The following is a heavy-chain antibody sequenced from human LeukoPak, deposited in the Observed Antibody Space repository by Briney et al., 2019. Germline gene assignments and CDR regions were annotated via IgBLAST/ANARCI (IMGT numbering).Heavy chain of an antibody. J-gene: IGHJ4*02. CDR1: GFTFSSYG. V-gene: IGHV3-30*18. CDR3: AKDVPTAYFDY. Sequence: GRSLRLSRAASGFTFSSYGMHWVRQAPGKGLEWVAVISYDGSNKYYADSVKGRFAISRDNSKNTLHLQMNSLRAEDTAVYYCAKDVPTAYFDYWGQGTLVTASS. CDR2: ISYDGSNK. D-gene: IGHD1-1*01.